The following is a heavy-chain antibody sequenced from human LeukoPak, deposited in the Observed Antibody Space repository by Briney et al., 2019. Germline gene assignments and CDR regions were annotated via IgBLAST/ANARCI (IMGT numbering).Heavy chain of an antibody. CDR3: AKDHGSRWELLTY. D-gene: IGHD1-26*01. V-gene: IGHV3-23*01. CDR2: ISGSGGST. Sequence: GGSLRLSCAASGFTFSSYWMSWVRQAPGKGLEWVSAISGSGGSTYYADSVKGRFTISRDNSKNTLYLQMNSLRAEDTAVYYCAKDHGSRWELLTYWGQGTLVTVSS. CDR1: GFTFSSYW. J-gene: IGHJ4*02.